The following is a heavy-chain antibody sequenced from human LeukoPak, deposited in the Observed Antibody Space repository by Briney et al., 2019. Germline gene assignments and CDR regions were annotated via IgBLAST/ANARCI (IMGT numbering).Heavy chain of an antibody. CDR1: GFTFSSYA. Sequence: GGSLRLSCAASGFTFSSYAMSWVRQAPGKGLEWVSVVSGSGGNTYYADSVKGRFTTSRDNSKNTLFLQMNSLRAEDTAIYYSAKQYGDYVGEAFDIWGQGTMVTVSS. V-gene: IGHV3-23*01. J-gene: IGHJ3*02. CDR2: VSGSGGNT. CDR3: AKQYGDYVGEAFDI. D-gene: IGHD4-17*01.